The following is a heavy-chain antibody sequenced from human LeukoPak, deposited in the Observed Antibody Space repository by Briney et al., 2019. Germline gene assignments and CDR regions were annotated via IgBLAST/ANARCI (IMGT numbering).Heavy chain of an antibody. CDR2: ISGSGGST. D-gene: IGHD3-10*01. CDR1: GFTFSNYV. J-gene: IGHJ6*02. V-gene: IGHV3-23*01. Sequence: GGSLRLSCAASGFTFSNYVMAWVRQAPGKGLEWVSAISGSGGSTYYADSVKGRFTISRDNSKNTLYLQMNSLRAEDTAVYYCARGERWEVRGVPYRYYYYYGMDVWGQGTTVTVSS. CDR3: ARGERWEVRGVPYRYYYYYGMDV.